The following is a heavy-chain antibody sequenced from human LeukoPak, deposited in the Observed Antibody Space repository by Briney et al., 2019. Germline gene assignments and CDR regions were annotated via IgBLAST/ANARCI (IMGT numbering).Heavy chain of an antibody. CDR1: GYTSTGYY. CDR2: INPNSGGT. V-gene: IGHV1-2*04. Sequence: ASVKVSCKASGYTSTGYYMHWVRQAPGQGLEWMGWINPNSGGTNYAQKFQGWVTMTRDTSISTAYMELSRLRSDDTAVYYCARAVSGYSSGWLPDYWGQGTLVTVSS. D-gene: IGHD6-19*01. J-gene: IGHJ4*02. CDR3: ARAVSGYSSGWLPDY.